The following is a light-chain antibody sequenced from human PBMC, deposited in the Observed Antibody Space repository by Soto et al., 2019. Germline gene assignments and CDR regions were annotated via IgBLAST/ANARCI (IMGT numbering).Light chain of an antibody. V-gene: IGLV1-40*01. Sequence: QSALTQPPSVSGAPGQRVTISCSGTSSNIGAGYGVQWYQQLPGRAPKLLIHNYVNRPSGVPDRFSGSKSGTSASLAITGLQGEDEGDYYCQSYDSNLSGSLFGGGTKLTVL. CDR2: NYV. J-gene: IGLJ2*01. CDR1: SSNIGAGYG. CDR3: QSYDSNLSGSL.